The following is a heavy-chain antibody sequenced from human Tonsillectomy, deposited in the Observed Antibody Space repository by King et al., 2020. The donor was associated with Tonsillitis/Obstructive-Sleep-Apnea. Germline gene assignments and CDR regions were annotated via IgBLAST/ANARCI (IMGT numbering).Heavy chain of an antibody. D-gene: IGHD5-12*01. Sequence: LQLVQSGAEVKEPGESLRISCKGSGYSFASYWINWVRHMPGKGLEWMGKIDPSDSYANYSPSFQGHVTFSVDKSISTAHLQWSSLRASDNAMYYCARGGIGYDFAFDIWGQGTMVTVSS. V-gene: IGHV5-10-1*01. CDR3: ARGGIGYDFAFDI. J-gene: IGHJ3*02. CDR2: IDPSDSYA. CDR1: GYSFASYW.